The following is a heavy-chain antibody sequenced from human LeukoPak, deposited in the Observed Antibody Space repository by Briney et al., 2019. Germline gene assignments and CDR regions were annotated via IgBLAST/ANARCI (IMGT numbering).Heavy chain of an antibody. V-gene: IGHV4-34*01. CDR2: INHSGST. D-gene: IGHD7-27*01. Sequence: SETLSLTCAVYGGSFSGYYWSWIRQPPGKGLEWIGEINHSGSTNYNPSLKSRATISVDTSKNQFSLKLSSVTAADTAVYYCARGRTYKLGIAGKFDYWGQGTLVTVSS. J-gene: IGHJ4*02. CDR1: GGSFSGYY. CDR3: ARGRTYKLGIAGKFDY.